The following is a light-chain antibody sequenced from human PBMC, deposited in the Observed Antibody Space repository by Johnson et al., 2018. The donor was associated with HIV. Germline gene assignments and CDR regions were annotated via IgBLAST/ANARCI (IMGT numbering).Light chain of an antibody. V-gene: IGLV1-51*02. CDR2: ENN. J-gene: IGLJ1*01. CDR1: TSNIGNNY. Sequence: QSVLTQPPSVSAASGQKVTISCSGSTSNIGNNYVSWYQQLPGTAPKLLIYENNKRPSGIPDRFSGSKSGTSATLGITGLQTGDEADYYCGRWDDSLSTYVFGTGTKVTVL. CDR3: GRWDDSLSTYV.